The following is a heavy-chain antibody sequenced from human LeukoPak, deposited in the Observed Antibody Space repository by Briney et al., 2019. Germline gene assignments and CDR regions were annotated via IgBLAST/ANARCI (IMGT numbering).Heavy chain of an antibody. CDR3: ARDRGIAEADSFDP. CDR1: GYTYSTDG. D-gene: IGHD6-13*01. Sequence: ASVKVSCKASGYTYSTDGISWVRQAPGQGLEWMGWIDTYSGKANYAQKFQGRVTMTSDTSTSTAYMELRSLRSDDTAVYYCARDRGIAEADSFDPWGQGTLVTVSS. J-gene: IGHJ5*02. CDR2: IDTYSGKA. V-gene: IGHV1-18*01.